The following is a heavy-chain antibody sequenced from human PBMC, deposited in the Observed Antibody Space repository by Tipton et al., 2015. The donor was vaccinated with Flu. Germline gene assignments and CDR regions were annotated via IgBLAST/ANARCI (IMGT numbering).Heavy chain of an antibody. D-gene: IGHD3-10*01. CDR3: PRRHYYGSGKHNYYFDY. V-gene: IGHV4-59*12. Sequence: TLSLTCTVSGGSISSYYWSWIRQPPGKGLEWIGYIYYSGSTYYNPSLKSRVTISVDTSKNPFSLKLSSVTAADTAVYYCPRRHYYGSGKHNYYFDYWGQGTLVTVSS. CDR2: IYYSGST. J-gene: IGHJ4*02. CDR1: GGSISSYY.